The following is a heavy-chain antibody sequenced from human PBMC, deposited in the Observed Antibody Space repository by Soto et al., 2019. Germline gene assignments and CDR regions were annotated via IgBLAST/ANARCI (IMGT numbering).Heavy chain of an antibody. J-gene: IGHJ4*02. Sequence: VQLSESGGGLVQPGVSLRLSCAASGFTFSSFALSWVRQAPGKGLEWVAAISGSGDDTDHADSVKGRFTISRDNFKSMVFLQMISLRAEDTAVYYCAGPGYSSEDYWWQGTLVTVSS. CDR1: GFTFSSFA. CDR3: AGPGYSSEDY. D-gene: IGHD5-18*01. V-gene: IGHV3-23*01. CDR2: ISGSGDDT.